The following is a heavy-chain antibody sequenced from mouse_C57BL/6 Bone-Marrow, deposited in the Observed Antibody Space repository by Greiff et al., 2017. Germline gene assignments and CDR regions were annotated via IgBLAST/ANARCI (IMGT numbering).Heavy chain of an antibody. V-gene: IGHV6-3*01. CDR2: IRLKSDNYAT. CDR3: TEGAWFAY. J-gene: IGHJ3*01. Sequence: EVKVEESGGGLVQPGGSMKLSCVASGFTFSNYWMNWVRQSPEKGLEWVAQIRLKSDNYATHYAESVKGRFTISRDDSTSSVYLQMNNLRAEDTGIYYCTEGAWFAYWGQGTLVTVSA. CDR1: GFTFSNYW.